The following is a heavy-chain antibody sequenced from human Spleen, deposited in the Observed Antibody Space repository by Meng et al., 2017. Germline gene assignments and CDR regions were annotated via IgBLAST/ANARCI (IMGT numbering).Heavy chain of an antibody. J-gene: IGHJ5*01. Sequence: QVQLQESGPGLVKPSQTLSRTCTVPGGSVSSSGYSWSWIRQPPGKGLEWIGSIAYSGSSFYNPSLKSRLTMSVDTSKNQFSLKLTSVTAADTAVYYCATETRIAIFGVVAFDSWGQGTLVTVSS. CDR3: ATETRIAIFGVVAFDS. CDR1: GGSVSSSGYS. CDR2: IAYSGSS. D-gene: IGHD3-3*01. V-gene: IGHV4-30-4*01.